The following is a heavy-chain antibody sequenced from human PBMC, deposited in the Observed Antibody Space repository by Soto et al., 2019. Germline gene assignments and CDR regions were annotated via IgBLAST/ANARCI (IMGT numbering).Heavy chain of an antibody. Sequence: QVQLQQWGAGLLKPSETLSLTCAVYGGSFSGYYWNWIRQPPGKGLEWIGEINHSGSTNYNPSLKCRVPPSVDTSKNQFSLKLSSVTAADTAVYYCARGWGRIFDYWGQGTLVTVSS. V-gene: IGHV4-34*01. D-gene: IGHD7-27*01. CDR2: INHSGST. J-gene: IGHJ4*02. CDR3: ARGWGRIFDY. CDR1: GGSFSGYY.